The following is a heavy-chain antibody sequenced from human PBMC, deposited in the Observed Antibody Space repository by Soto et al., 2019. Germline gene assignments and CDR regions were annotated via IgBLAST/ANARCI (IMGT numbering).Heavy chain of an antibody. J-gene: IGHJ6*02. CDR3: ARMIRGYSYGLTYYYYYGMDV. CDR1: GFTFSDYY. Sequence: QVQLVESGGGLVKPGGSLRLSCAASGFTFSDYYMSWIRQAPGKGLEWVSYISSSGSTIYYADSVKGRFTISRDNAKNSLYLKMNSLRAEDTAVYYCARMIRGYSYGLTYYYYYGMDVWGQGTTVTVSS. D-gene: IGHD5-18*01. CDR2: ISSSGSTI. V-gene: IGHV3-11*01.